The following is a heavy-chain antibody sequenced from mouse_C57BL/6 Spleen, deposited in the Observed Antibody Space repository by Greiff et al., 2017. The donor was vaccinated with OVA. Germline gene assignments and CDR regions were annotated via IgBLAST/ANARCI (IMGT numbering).Heavy chain of an antibody. CDR3: ARGYYSNYVGGFDY. Sequence: EVQVVESGGGLVQPGGSLKLSCAASGFTFSDYYMYWVRQTPEKRLEWVAYISNGGGSTYYPDTVKGRFTISIDNAKNTLYLQMSRLKSEDTAMDYCARGYYSNYVGGFDYWGQGTTLTVSS. J-gene: IGHJ2*01. CDR2: ISNGGGST. D-gene: IGHD2-5*01. V-gene: IGHV5-12*01. CDR1: GFTFSDYY.